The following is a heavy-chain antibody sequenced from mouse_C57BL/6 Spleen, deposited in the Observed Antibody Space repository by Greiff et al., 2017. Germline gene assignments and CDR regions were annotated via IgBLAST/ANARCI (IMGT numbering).Heavy chain of an antibody. D-gene: IGHD1-1*01. Sequence: EVKLMESGGDLVKPGGSLKLSCAASGFTFSSYGMSWVRQTPDKRLEWVATISSGGSYTYYPDSVKGRFTISRDNAKNTLYLQMSSLKSEETAMYYCARRTTDWYFDVWGTGATVTVSS. CDR1: GFTFSSYG. CDR2: ISSGGSYT. J-gene: IGHJ1*03. CDR3: ARRTTDWYFDV. V-gene: IGHV5-6*02.